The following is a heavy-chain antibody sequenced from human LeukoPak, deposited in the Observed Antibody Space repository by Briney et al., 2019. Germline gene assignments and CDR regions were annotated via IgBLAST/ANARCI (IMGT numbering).Heavy chain of an antibody. CDR1: GGTFSSYA. D-gene: IGHD1-26*01. J-gene: IGHJ6*03. V-gene: IGHV1-69*05. CDR3: ARDRALGSYYYMDV. Sequence: ASVKVSCKASGGTFSSYAISWVRQAPGQGLEWMGGIIPIFGTANYAQKFQGRVTITTDESTSTAYMELSSLRSEDTAVYYCARDRALGSYYYMDVWGKGTTVTVSS. CDR2: IIPIFGTA.